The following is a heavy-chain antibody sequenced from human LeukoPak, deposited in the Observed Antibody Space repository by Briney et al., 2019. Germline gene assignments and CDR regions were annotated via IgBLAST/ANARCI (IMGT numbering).Heavy chain of an antibody. V-gene: IGHV3-64D*06. D-gene: IGHD6-6*01. J-gene: IGHJ4*02. CDR2: ISSNGGST. CDR1: GFTFSSYA. CDR3: VKDGSRQLGPFDY. Sequence: GGSLRLSCSASGFTFSSYAMHWVRQAPGKGLEYVSAISSNGGSTYYADSVKGRFTISRDNSKNTLYLQMSSLRAEDTAVYYCVKDGSRQLGPFDYWGQGTLVTVSS.